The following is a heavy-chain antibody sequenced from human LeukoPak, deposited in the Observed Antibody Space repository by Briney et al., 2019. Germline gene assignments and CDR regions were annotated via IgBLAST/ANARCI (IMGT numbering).Heavy chain of an antibody. CDR1: GFTFSSYA. CDR2: ISGSGGST. Sequence: PGGSLRLSCAASGFTFSSYAMSWVRQAPGKGLEWVSAISGSGGSTYYADSVKGRFTISRDNSKNTLYLQMNSLRAEDTAVYYCAKGGYCSSTSCSYYMDVRGKGTTVTVSS. CDR3: AKGGYCSSTSCSYYMDV. J-gene: IGHJ6*03. D-gene: IGHD2-2*01. V-gene: IGHV3-23*01.